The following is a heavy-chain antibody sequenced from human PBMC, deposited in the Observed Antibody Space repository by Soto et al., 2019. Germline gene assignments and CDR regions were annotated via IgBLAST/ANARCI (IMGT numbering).Heavy chain of an antibody. CDR2: INPTGGGT. D-gene: IGHD6-13*01. CDR1: GYTFTNYY. CDR3: ARGLAAGDH. Sequence: QVQLVQSGAEVKNPGASVKVSCKASGYTFTNYYIHWVRQAPGQGLEWMPIINPTGGGTNYAQKFQGRVTLARDTFTNTVHMDLTSLTSEDTAIYYCARGLAAGDHWGQGTLVTVSS. V-gene: IGHV1-46*01. J-gene: IGHJ4*02.